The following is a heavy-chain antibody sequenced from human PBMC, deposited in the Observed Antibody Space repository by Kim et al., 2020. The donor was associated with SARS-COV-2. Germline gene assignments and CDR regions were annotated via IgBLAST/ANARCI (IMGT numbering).Heavy chain of an antibody. J-gene: IGHJ6*02. CDR2: INAGNGNT. CDR3: ARGRGAAEYYYYYYGMDV. D-gene: IGHD6-25*01. CDR1: GYTFTSHA. V-gene: IGHV1-3*01. Sequence: ASVKVSCKASGYTFTSHAMHWVRQAPGQRLEWMGWINAGNGNTKYSQKFQGRVTITRDTSASTAYMELSSLRSEDTAVYYCARGRGAAEYYYYYYGMDVWGQGTTVTVSS.